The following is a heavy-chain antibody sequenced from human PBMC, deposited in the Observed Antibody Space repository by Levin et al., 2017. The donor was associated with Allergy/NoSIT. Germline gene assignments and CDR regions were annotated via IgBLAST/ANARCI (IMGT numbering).Heavy chain of an antibody. CDR2: IYYSGST. Sequence: SETLSLTCTVSGGSINNYYWSWIRQPPGKGLEWIGYIYYSGSTSYNPSLKSRVTISVDTSKNQFSLKLTSVTAADTAVYYCARGGGTFDYWGQGTLVTVSS. CDR3: ARGGGTFDY. CDR1: GGSINNYY. J-gene: IGHJ4*02. V-gene: IGHV4-59*01.